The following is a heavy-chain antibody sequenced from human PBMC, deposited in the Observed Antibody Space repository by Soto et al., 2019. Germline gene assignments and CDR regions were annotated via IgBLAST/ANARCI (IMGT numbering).Heavy chain of an antibody. V-gene: IGHV4-30-2*01. J-gene: IGHJ4*02. Sequence: PSETLSLTCAVSCGSISSGGYSWSWIRQPPGKGLEWIGYIYHSGSTYYNPSLKSRVTISVDRSKNQFSLKLSSVTAADTAVYYCAISGPDSSGSFDYWGQGTLVTVSS. D-gene: IGHD3-22*01. CDR3: AISGPDSSGSFDY. CDR2: IYHSGST. CDR1: CGSISSGGYS.